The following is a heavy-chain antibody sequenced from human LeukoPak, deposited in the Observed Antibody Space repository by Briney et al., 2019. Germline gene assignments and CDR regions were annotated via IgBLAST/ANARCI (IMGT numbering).Heavy chain of an antibody. CDR1: GGSISSGDYY. D-gene: IGHD3-22*01. CDR3: ARGYYYDSSGLDY. V-gene: IGHV4-30-4*08. Sequence: PSETLSLTCTVSGGSISSGDYYWSWIRQPPGKGLEWIGYSYYSGSTYYNPSLKSRVTISVDASKNQFSLKLSSVTAADTAVYCCARGYYYDSSGLDYWGQGTLVTVSS. CDR2: SYYSGST. J-gene: IGHJ4*02.